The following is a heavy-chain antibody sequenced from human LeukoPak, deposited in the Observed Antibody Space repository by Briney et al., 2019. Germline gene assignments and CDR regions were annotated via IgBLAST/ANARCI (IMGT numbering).Heavy chain of an antibody. V-gene: IGHV4-34*01. J-gene: IGHJ4*02. D-gene: IGHD3-3*01. Sequence: NPSETLSLTCAVYGGSFSGYYWSWLRQPPGKGLEWIGEINHSGSNNYNRSLKSRVTISVDTSKNQFALKLSSVTAADTAVYYCARAGLRITIFGVVIDTAPQFDYWGQGTLVTVSS. CDR1: GGSFSGYY. CDR2: INHSGSN. CDR3: ARAGLRITIFGVVIDTAPQFDY.